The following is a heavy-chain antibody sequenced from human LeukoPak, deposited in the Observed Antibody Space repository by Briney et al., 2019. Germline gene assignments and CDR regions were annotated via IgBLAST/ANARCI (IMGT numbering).Heavy chain of an antibody. J-gene: IGHJ4*02. V-gene: IGHV4-39*07. CDR2: IYYSGST. CDR1: GGSISSSSYY. Sequence: SETLSLTCTVSGGSISSSSYYWGWIRQPPGKGLEWIGSIYYSGSTYYNPSLKSRVTISVDTSKNQFSLKLSSVTAADTAVYYCTRARSSGWGHNFDYWGQGTLVTVSS. D-gene: IGHD6-19*01. CDR3: TRARSSGWGHNFDY.